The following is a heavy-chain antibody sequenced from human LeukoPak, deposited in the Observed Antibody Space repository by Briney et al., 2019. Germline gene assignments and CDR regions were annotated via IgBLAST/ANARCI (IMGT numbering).Heavy chain of an antibody. CDR2: IIPIFGTA. CDR1: GGTFSSYA. V-gene: IGHV1-69*05. J-gene: IGHJ4*02. Sequence: SVKVSCKASGGTFSSYAISWARQAPGQGLEWMGRIIPIFGTANYAQKFQGRVTITTDESTSTAYMELSSLRSEDTAVYYCARTYYYDSSGYYLDYWGQGTLVTVSS. CDR3: ARTYYYDSSGYYLDY. D-gene: IGHD3-22*01.